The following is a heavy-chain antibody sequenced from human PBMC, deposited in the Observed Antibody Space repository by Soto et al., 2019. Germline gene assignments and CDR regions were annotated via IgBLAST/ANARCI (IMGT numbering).Heavy chain of an antibody. CDR1: GFSLRTSGMC. CDR2: IDWDDDR. Sequence: SGPTLVNPTQTLTLTCTFSGFSLRTSGMCVSWIRQPPGKALEWLARIDWDDDRYYSTSLKTRLTISKDTSKNQVVLTMTNMDPVDTATYYCAQIPKYGNGWYYFDYWGQGTLVTVSS. CDR3: AQIPKYGNGWYYFDY. J-gene: IGHJ4*02. D-gene: IGHD6-19*01. V-gene: IGHV2-70*11.